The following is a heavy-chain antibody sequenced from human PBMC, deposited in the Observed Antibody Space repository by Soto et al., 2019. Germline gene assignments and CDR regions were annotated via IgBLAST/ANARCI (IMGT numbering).Heavy chain of an antibody. CDR2: ISGSGGST. CDR1: GFTFSSYA. V-gene: IGHV3-23*01. CDR3: AKDRGLGITMIYYFDY. Sequence: GGSLRLSCAASGFTFSSYAMSWVRQAPGKGLEWVSAISGSGGSTYYADSVEGRFTISRDNSKNTLYLQMNSLRAEDTAVYYCAKDRGLGITMIYYFDYWGQGTLVTVSS. J-gene: IGHJ4*02. D-gene: IGHD3-22*01.